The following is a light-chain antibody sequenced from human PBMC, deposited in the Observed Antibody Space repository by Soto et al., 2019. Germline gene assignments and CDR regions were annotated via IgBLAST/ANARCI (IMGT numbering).Light chain of an antibody. V-gene: IGLV1-44*01. CDR1: SSNIGSNT. Sequence: QALVTQPPSASGTPGQRVTISCSGSSSNIGSNTVNWYQQLPGTAPKHLIYSNNQRPSGVPDRFSGSKSGTSASLAISGLQSEDEADYYCAAWDDSLNGYVFGTGTKVTV. J-gene: IGLJ1*01. CDR2: SNN. CDR3: AAWDDSLNGYV.